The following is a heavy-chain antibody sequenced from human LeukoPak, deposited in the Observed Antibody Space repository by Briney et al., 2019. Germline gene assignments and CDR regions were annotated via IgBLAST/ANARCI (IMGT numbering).Heavy chain of an antibody. Sequence: ASVKVSCKASGYTFTSYDINWVRQATGQGLEWMGWMNPNSGNTGYAQKFQGRVTMTRDTSISTAYMELSSLRSEDTAVYYCARGGRYSSSRGYYYYYYMDVWGKGTTVTVSS. CDR2: MNPNSGNT. CDR3: ARGGRYSSSRGYYYYYYMDV. D-gene: IGHD6-6*01. CDR1: GYTFTSYD. J-gene: IGHJ6*03. V-gene: IGHV1-8*01.